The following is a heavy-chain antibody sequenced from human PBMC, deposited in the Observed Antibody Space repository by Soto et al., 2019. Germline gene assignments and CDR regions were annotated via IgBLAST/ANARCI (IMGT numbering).Heavy chain of an antibody. CDR3: MRGGGGDSPIDY. Sequence: ASVKVSCKTSGYTFSAYYVHWARRAPGRGFQWLGWINPSNEITTFSEFFQGRITMTRDTSTNTVHRELNMLTSDAPAVYFCMRGGGGDSPIDYWGQGTQVTVSS. D-gene: IGHD2-21*01. CDR1: GYTFSAYY. J-gene: IGHJ4*02. V-gene: IGHV1-2*02. CDR2: INPSNEIT.